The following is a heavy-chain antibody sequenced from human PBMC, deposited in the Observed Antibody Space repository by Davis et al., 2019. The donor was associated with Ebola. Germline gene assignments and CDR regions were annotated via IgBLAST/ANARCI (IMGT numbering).Heavy chain of an antibody. CDR2: IIPILGIA. D-gene: IGHD2-2*01. Sequence: SVKVSCKASGGTFSSYAISWVRQAPGQGLEWMGRIIPILGIANYAQKFQGRVTITADKSTSTAYMELSSLRSEDTAVYYCARDKVIVVVPAAKDGKYYYYGMDVWGQGTTVTVSS. J-gene: IGHJ6*02. CDR1: GGTFSSYA. CDR3: ARDKVIVVVPAAKDGKYYYYGMDV. V-gene: IGHV1-69*04.